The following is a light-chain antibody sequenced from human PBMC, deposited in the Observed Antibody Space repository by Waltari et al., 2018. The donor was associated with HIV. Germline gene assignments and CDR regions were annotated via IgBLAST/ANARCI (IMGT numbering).Light chain of an antibody. J-gene: IGLJ3*02. V-gene: IGLV2-23*02. CDR2: DVS. CDR1: SSDVGGYTY. CDR3: CSYAGSSTLL. Sequence: QSALTQPASVSGSPGQSLPISCPGPSSDVGGYTYVSWYQHHPGKAPKLMIYDVSERPSGVSNRFSGSKSGNTASLTISGLQAEDEADYYCCSYAGSSTLLFGGGTKVTVL.